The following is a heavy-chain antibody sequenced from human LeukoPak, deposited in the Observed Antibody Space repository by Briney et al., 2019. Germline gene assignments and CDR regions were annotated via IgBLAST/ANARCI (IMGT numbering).Heavy chain of an antibody. CDR1: GYTFTGYY. CDR3: ARGLMIVGGGDDAFDI. D-gene: IGHD3-22*01. CDR2: INPSGGST. J-gene: IGHJ3*02. Sequence: ASVKVSCKASGYTFTGYYMHWVRQAPGQGLEWMGIINPSGGSTSYAQKFQGRVTMTRDTSTSTVYMELSSLRSEDTAVYYCARGLMIVGGGDDAFDIWGQGTMVTVSS. V-gene: IGHV1-46*01.